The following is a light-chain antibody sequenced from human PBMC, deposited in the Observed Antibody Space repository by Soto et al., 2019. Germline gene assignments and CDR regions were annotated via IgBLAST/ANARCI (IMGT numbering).Light chain of an antibody. Sequence: EIVMTQSPATLSVSLGQRATLSCRASQSISSNLAWYRQKPGQAPRLLIYGASTRATGITARFSGSGSGTEFTLTISSLLSEDFAVYYCQQYNNWPGTFGQGTKVEIK. V-gene: IGKV3-15*01. CDR3: QQYNNWPGT. CDR1: QSISSN. CDR2: GAS. J-gene: IGKJ1*01.